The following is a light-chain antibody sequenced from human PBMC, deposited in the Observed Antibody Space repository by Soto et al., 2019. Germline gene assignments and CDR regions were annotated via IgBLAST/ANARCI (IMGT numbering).Light chain of an antibody. CDR3: QQHGTSPPSWT. CDR2: GAS. Sequence: ETVLTQSPGTLSLSPGERATLFCRASQSITSNHLAWYQQKPGQAPRHLIYGASSRATGIPDRFRGSGSRTDFTLTISRLEPEDFAVYYCQQHGTSPPSWTFGQGTNVEIK. CDR1: QSITSNH. J-gene: IGKJ1*01. V-gene: IGKV3-20*01.